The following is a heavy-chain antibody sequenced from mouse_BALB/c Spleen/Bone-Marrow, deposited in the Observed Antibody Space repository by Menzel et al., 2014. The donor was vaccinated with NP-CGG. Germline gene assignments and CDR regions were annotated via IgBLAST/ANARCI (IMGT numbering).Heavy chain of an antibody. CDR1: GYTFSSYW. V-gene: IGHV1-9*01. CDR3: ARRRFRGCDY. J-gene: IGHJ2*01. D-gene: IGHD3-3*01. CDR2: ILPGSNST. Sequence: QVQLQQSGAELMKPGASVKISCKATGYTFSSYWIEWVKQRPGHGLEWIGEILPGSNSTNYNAKFKGKATFTANTSSNTAYMQLSSLTSEDSAVYYCARRRFRGCDYWGQGTTLTVSS.